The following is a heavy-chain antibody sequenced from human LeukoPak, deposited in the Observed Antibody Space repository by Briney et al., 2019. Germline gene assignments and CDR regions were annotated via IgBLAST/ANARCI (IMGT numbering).Heavy chain of an antibody. CDR2: INPNSGGT. J-gene: IGHJ4*02. V-gene: IGHV1-2*04. CDR3: ARDRAAGSELPYYFDC. CDR1: GYTFTGYY. Sequence: GASVKVSCKASGYTFTGYYMHWVRQAPGQGLEWMGWINPNSGGTNYAQKFQGWVTMTRDTSISTAYMELSRLRSDDTAVYFCARDRAAGSELPYYFDCWGQGTLVTVSS. D-gene: IGHD6-13*01.